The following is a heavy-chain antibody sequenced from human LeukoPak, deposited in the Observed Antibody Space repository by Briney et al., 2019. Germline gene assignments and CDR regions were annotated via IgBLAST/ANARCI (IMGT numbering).Heavy chain of an antibody. J-gene: IGHJ4*02. CDR1: GFTFGSYG. CDR3: ARGPAVAPYYFDY. Sequence: GGSLRLSCAASGFTFGSYGMHWVRQAPGKGLEWVAVIWYDGSNKYYADSVKGRFTISRDNSKNTLYLQMNSLRAEDTAVYYCARGPAVAPYYFDYWGQGTLVTVSS. D-gene: IGHD6-19*01. V-gene: IGHV3-33*01. CDR2: IWYDGSNK.